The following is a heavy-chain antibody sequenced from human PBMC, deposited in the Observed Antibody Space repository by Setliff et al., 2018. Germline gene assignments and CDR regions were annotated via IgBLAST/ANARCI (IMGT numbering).Heavy chain of an antibody. CDR3: TVYNTGSSKDHY. Sequence: SETLSLTCTVSGGSISSYYWSWIRQPPGKGLEWIGYIYYSGSTNYNPSLKSRVTISVDTSKNQFSLKLSSVIAADTALYYCTVYNTGSSKDHYWGQGTPVTVSS. CDR2: IYYSGST. J-gene: IGHJ4*02. V-gene: IGHV4-59*03. D-gene: IGHD2-8*02. CDR1: GGSISSYY.